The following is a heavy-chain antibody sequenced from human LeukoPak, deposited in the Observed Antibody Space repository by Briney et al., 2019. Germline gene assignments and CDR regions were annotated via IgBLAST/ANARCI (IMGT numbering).Heavy chain of an antibody. D-gene: IGHD6-13*01. Sequence: GGSLRLSCAASGFTFSSYSMNWVRQAPGKGLEWVSYISTSSSTIYYADSAKGRFTISRDNAKNSLYLQMNSLRAEDTAVYYCARGSSSSWYVHYFDYWGQGTLVTVSS. CDR2: ISTSSSTI. V-gene: IGHV3-48*01. CDR1: GFTFSSYS. CDR3: ARGSSSSWYVHYFDY. J-gene: IGHJ4*02.